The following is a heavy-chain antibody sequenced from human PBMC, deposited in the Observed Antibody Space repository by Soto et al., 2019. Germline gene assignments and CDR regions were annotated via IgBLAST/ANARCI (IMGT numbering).Heavy chain of an antibody. CDR3: ARGGSNYFDY. CDR2: ISSNGGST. J-gene: IGHJ4*02. V-gene: IGHV3-64*02. D-gene: IGHD4-4*01. CDR1: GFTFSSYG. Sequence: GGSLRLSCAASGFTFSSYGMTWVRQAPGKGLEYVSAISSNGGSTYYADSVEGRFTISRDNSKNTLYLQMGSLRAEDMAVYYCARGGSNYFDYWGQGTLVTVSS.